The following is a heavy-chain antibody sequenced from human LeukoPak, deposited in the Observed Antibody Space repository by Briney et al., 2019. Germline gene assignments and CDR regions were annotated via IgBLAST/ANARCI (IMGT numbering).Heavy chain of an antibody. D-gene: IGHD1-26*01. Sequence: SETLSLTSPVSGGSISSSSYYWGWIRQPPGKGLEWIGSIYYSGSTYYNPSLKSRVTISVDTSKNQFSLKLSSVTAADTAVYYCAREELIYDYWGQGTLVTVSS. CDR1: GGSISSSSYY. CDR3: AREELIYDY. J-gene: IGHJ4*02. V-gene: IGHV4-39*07. CDR2: IYYSGST.